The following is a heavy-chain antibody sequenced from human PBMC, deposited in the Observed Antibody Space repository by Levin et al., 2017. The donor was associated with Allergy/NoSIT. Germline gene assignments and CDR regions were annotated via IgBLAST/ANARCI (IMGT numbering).Heavy chain of an antibody. D-gene: IGHD4-23*01. CDR2: ISGSGGST. CDR1: GFTFSSYA. Sequence: GESLKISCAASGFTFSSYAMSWVRQAPGKGLEWVSAISGSGGSTYYADSVKGRFTISRDNSKNTLYLQMNSLRAEDTAVYYCAKDRTVVTRGDYYYYGMDVWGQGTTVTVSS. V-gene: IGHV3-23*01. J-gene: IGHJ6*02. CDR3: AKDRTVVTRGDYYYYGMDV.